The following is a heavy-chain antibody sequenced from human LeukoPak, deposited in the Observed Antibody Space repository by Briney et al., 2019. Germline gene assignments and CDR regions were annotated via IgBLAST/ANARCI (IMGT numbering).Heavy chain of an antibody. CDR2: IIPIFGTA. CDR3: ARDITPDYYGSGSYYCLAY. V-gene: IGHV1-69*13. Sequence: ASVKVSCKASGGTFSSYAISWVRQAPGQGLEWMGGIIPIFGTANYAQKFQGRVTITADESTSTAYMELSSLRSEDTAVYYCARDITPDYYGSGSYYCLAYWGQGTLVTVSS. D-gene: IGHD3-10*01. J-gene: IGHJ4*02. CDR1: GGTFSSYA.